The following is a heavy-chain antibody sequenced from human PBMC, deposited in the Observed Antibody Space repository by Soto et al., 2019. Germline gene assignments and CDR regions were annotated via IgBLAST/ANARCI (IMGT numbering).Heavy chain of an antibody. CDR3: ARGLRNRRIAVS. V-gene: IGHV4-34*01. J-gene: IGHJ4*02. Sequence: QVQLQQWGAGLLKPSETLSLTCAVYGGSFSGYYWSWIRQPPGKGLEWIGEINHSGSTNYNPSLKSRVTISVDTSKNQFSLKLSSVTAADTAVYYCARGLRNRRIAVSWGQGTLVTVSS. CDR1: GGSFSGYY. D-gene: IGHD6-19*01. CDR2: INHSGST.